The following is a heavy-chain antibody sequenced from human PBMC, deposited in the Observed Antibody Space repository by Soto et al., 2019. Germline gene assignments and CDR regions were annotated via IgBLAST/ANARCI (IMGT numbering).Heavy chain of an antibody. J-gene: IGHJ4*02. D-gene: IGHD3-22*01. CDR2: IYSSGTI. CDR3: ERDPFFKYSHDSSGFIN. Sequence: PRGSLRLSCEASGFSVSSNYMSWVRQAPGEGLEWVAVIYSSGTIYYADSVKGRFTISRDSPKNTLYLQMTSLRGEDTAVYFCERDPFFKYSHDSSGFINWCPGIMVNVS. CDR1: GFSVSSNY. V-gene: IGHV3-53*01.